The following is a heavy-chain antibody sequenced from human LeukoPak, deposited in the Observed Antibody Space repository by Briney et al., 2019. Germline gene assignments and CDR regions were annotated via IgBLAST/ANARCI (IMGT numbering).Heavy chain of an antibody. V-gene: IGHV4-59*08. CDR3: ARQIVGAKYNWFDP. CDR2: IYYSGST. CDR1: GGSISSYY. D-gene: IGHD1-26*01. J-gene: IGHJ5*02. Sequence: SETLSLTCTVSGGSISSYYWSWIRQPPGKGLEWIGYIYYSGSTNYNPSLKSRVTISVDTSKNQFSLKLSSVTAADTAVYYCARQIVGAKYNWFDPWGQGTLVTVSS.